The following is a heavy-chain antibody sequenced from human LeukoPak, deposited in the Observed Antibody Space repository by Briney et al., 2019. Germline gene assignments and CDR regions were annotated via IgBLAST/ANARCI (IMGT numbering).Heavy chain of an antibody. D-gene: IGHD2-21*01. Sequence: GGSLRLSCAASGFTFSSYSMNWVRQAPGKGLEWVSPISSSSSYIYYADSVKGRFTISRDNAKNSLYLQMSSLRAEDTGVFYCARDVAYSAFDYWGQGTLVTVSS. CDR1: GFTFSSYS. CDR3: ARDVAYSAFDY. V-gene: IGHV3-21*01. CDR2: ISSSSSYI. J-gene: IGHJ4*02.